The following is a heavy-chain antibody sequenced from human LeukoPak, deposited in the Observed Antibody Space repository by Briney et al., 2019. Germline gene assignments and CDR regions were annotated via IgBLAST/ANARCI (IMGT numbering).Heavy chain of an antibody. CDR1: GFTVSSNY. D-gene: IGHD7-27*01. J-gene: IGHJ4*02. V-gene: IGHV3-66*01. CDR3: ARGDRSHRTLGTFDY. Sequence: GSLRLSCAASGFTVSSNYMSWVRQAPGKGLEWVSVIYSGGSTYYADSVKGRFTISRDNSKNTLYLQMNSLRAEDTAVYYCARGDRSHRTLGTFDYWGQGTLVTVSS. CDR2: IYSGGST.